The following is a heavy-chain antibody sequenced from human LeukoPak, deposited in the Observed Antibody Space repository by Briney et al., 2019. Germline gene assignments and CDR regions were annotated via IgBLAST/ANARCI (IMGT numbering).Heavy chain of an antibody. Sequence: PSETLSLTCAVYGESFSGYYWSXXXXXXXXXXXXXXXXXXXXSAXXNXXLKXRLXXXXXXSKNQFSRELASVTAADTAVYYCARXRRPSVERQYXGGWYYFDYWGQGTLVTVSS. V-gene: IGHV4-34*01. D-gene: IGHD6-19*01. CDR3: ARXRRPSVERQYXGGWYYFDY. CDR1: GESFSGYY. CDR2: XXXXXSA. J-gene: IGHJ4*02.